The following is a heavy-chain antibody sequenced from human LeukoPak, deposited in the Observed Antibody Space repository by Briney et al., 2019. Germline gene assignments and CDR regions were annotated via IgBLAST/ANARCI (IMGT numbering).Heavy chain of an antibody. J-gene: IGHJ4*02. D-gene: IGHD3/OR15-3a*01. Sequence: GGSLRLSCAASGFTLNSYTLSWVRQAPGKGLEWVSIIHIGNGTSYADSLKDRFTISRDNSKNTLYLQMSSLRAEDTAVYYCAADWPLDYWGQGTLVTVSS. V-gene: IGHV3-66*01. CDR3: AADWPLDY. CDR2: IHIGNGT. CDR1: GFTLNSYT.